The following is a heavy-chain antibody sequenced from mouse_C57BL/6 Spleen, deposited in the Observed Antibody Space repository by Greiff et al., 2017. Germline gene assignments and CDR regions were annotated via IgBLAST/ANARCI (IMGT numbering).Heavy chain of an antibody. J-gene: IGHJ4*01. CDR2: INPSSGYT. D-gene: IGHD2-1*01. CDR3: ARRSCNYSYYYAMDY. CDR1: GYTFTSYW. Sequence: VQLQQSGAELAKPGASVKLSCKASGYTFTSYWMHWVKQRPGQGLEWIGYINPSSGYTKYNQKFKDKATFTADKSSSTAYLQLSSLTYEDSAGYYCARRSCNYSYYYAMDYWGQGTSVTVSS. V-gene: IGHV1-7*01.